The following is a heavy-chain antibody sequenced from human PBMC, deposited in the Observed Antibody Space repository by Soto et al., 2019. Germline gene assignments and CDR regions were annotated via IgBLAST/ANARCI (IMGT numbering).Heavy chain of an antibody. Sequence: SETLSVTCALFGGCVRSGSYYGRWIRQPPGKGLEWIGFIYHSGSTNYNPSLKSRVTISVDTSKNQFSLNLLSLTAADAAVYHCARERTGDTTFFDCWGQGALVTVYS. CDR2: IYHSGST. J-gene: IGHJ4*02. CDR3: ARERTGDTTFFDC. CDR1: GGCVRSGSYY. V-gene: IGHV4-61*01. D-gene: IGHD1-26*01.